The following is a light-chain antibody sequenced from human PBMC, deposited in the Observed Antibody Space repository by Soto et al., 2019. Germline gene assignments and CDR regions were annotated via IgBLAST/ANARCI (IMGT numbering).Light chain of an antibody. Sequence: EVVMTQSPATLSVSPGERATLSCRASQSVNANLAWYQQKPGQAPRLLIHGASNRATGIPARFSGSGFGTDCILTISSLQSEDFADYYCQQYNTWLWTFGQGTKVEI. CDR1: QSVNAN. CDR3: QQYNTWLWT. CDR2: GAS. J-gene: IGKJ1*01. V-gene: IGKV3-15*01.